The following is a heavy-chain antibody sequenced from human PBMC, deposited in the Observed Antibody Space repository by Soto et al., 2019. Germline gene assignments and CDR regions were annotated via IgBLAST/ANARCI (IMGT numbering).Heavy chain of an antibody. J-gene: IGHJ4*02. D-gene: IGHD3-10*01. CDR1: GDTFTFYS. Sequence: QVQLVQSGAEVKKPGSSVRVSCKASGDTFTFYSINWVRQAPGLGLEWMGRINPILSMSNYAQRFQGRVPMTADKSTSTAYMELSSLSSEDTAMYYCASSYGSGYRAFDYWGQGALVTVSS. CDR2: INPILSMS. V-gene: IGHV1-69*02. CDR3: ASSYGSGYRAFDY.